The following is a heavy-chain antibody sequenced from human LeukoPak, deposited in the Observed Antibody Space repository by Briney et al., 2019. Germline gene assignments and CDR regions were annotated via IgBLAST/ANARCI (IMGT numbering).Heavy chain of an antibody. V-gene: IGHV3-7*03. D-gene: IGHD6-13*01. J-gene: IGHJ4*02. CDR3: ARFTRRYSRDY. CDR1: GFNFNYYW. CDR2: IKDDGSEE. Sequence: GGSLRLSCAASGFNFNYYWMSWLRQAPGKGLEWVANIKDDGSEEYYVDSVKGRFTIARDNAYNSLYLQMNSLRVEDTAIYFCARFTRRYSRDYWGQGTLVSVSS.